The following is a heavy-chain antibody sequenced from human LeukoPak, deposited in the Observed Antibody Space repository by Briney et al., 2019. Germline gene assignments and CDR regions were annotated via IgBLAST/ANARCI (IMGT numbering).Heavy chain of an antibody. V-gene: IGHV1-46*01. D-gene: IGHD3-10*01. CDR3: AREGGGSGSYSPFDY. J-gene: IGHJ4*02. CDR2: INPSGGST. Sequence: GASVKVSCKASGYTFTSYYMHWVRQAPGQGLEWMGIINPSGGSTSYAQKFQGRVTMTRDTSTSTVYMELGSLRSEDTAVYYCAREGGGSGSYSPFDYWGQGTLVTVSS. CDR1: GYTFTSYY.